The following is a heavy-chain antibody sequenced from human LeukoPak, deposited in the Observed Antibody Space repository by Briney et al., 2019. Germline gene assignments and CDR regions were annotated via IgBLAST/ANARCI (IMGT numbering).Heavy chain of an antibody. CDR2: IIPIFGTA. D-gene: IGHD3-10*01. J-gene: IGHJ4*02. V-gene: IGHV1-69*13. CDR3: ARVRGSIDY. Sequence: ASVKVSCKASGYTFTSYGISWVRQAPGQGLEWMGGIIPIFGTANYAQKFQGRVTITADESTSTAYMELSSLRSEDTAVYYCARVRGSIDYWGQGTLVTVSS. CDR1: GYTFTSYG.